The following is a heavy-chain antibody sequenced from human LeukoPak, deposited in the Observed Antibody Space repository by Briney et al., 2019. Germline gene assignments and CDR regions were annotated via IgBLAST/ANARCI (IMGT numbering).Heavy chain of an antibody. CDR2: ISSSSSYI. CDR1: GFTFSSYS. J-gene: IGHJ4*02. V-gene: IGHV3-21*01. Sequence: PGGSLRLSCAASGFTFSSYSMNWVRQAPGKGLEWVSSISSSSSYIYYADSVKGRFTISRDNAKNSLYLQMNSLRAEDTAVYYCASDPVPEHYGDLFDYWGQGTLVTVSS. D-gene: IGHD4-17*01. CDR3: ASDPVPEHYGDLFDY.